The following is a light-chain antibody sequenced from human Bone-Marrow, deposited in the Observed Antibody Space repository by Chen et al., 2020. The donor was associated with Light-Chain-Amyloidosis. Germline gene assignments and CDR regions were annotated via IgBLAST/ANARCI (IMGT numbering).Light chain of an antibody. J-gene: IGLJ3*02. CDR2: DDS. Sequence: SYVLTQPSSASEAPGQTATIACGGNNIGSTSVHWYQQTPGQAPLLVVYDDSDRPSGIPERLSGSNSGNTATLTISRVEAGDEADYYCQVWDRSSDRPVFGGGTKLTVL. V-gene: IGLV3-21*02. CDR3: QVWDRSSDRPV. CDR1: NIGSTS.